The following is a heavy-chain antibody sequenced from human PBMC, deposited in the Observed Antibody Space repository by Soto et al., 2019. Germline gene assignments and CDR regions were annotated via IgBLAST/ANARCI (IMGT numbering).Heavy chain of an antibody. CDR2: ISYDGSNK. V-gene: IGHV3-30*18. J-gene: IGHJ3*02. D-gene: IGHD1-26*01. Sequence: PGGSLRLSCAASGFTFSSYGMHWVRQAPGKGLEWVAVISYDGSNKYYADSVKGRFTISRDNSKNTLYLQMNSLRAEDTAVYYFAKIPIPATAPFDIRGQRTTVTGSS. CDR3: AKIPIPATAPFDI. CDR1: GFTFSSYG.